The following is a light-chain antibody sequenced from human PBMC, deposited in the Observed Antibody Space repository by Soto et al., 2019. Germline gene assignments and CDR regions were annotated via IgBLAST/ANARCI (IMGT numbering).Light chain of an antibody. CDR1: QSLLHSNGYNY. J-gene: IGKJ2*01. CDR3: MQALQTPDT. V-gene: IGKV2-28*01. CDR2: LGS. Sequence: DIVMTQSPLSLSVTPGEPASISCRSSQSLLHSNGYNYLDWYLQKPGQSPHLLIYLGSNRASGVPDRFSGSGSGTDFTLKISRVEVDDVGVYYCMQALQTPDTFGQGTKVEIK.